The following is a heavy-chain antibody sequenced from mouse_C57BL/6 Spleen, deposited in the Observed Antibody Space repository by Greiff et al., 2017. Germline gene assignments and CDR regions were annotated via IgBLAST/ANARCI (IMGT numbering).Heavy chain of an antibody. CDR2: INSDGGST. CDR1: EYEFPTYD. Sequence: EVKLVESGGGLVQPGESLKLSCESNEYEFPTYDMSWVRKTPEKRLEWVAAINSDGGSTYYPDTLERRFIISRANTKKTLYLQMSSLRSEDTALYYCVKQGKGWYFDVWGTGTTVTVS. CDR3: VKQGKGWYFDV. V-gene: IGHV5-2*03. D-gene: IGHD2-1*01. J-gene: IGHJ1*03.